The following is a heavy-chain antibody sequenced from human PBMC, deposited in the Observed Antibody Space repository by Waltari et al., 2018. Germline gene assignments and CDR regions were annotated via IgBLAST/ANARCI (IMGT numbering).Heavy chain of an antibody. CDR3: ARVFGYYYYYMDV. J-gene: IGHJ6*03. D-gene: IGHD3-3*01. V-gene: IGHV4-34*02. Sequence: QVQLQQWGAGLLKPSETLSLTCDVSGGSLSGYHWTWIRQPPGKGLEWIGEINESGRTTSNPSLESRVTVSIDTANNQFSLRVRSVTAADTAVYYCARVFGYYYYYMDVWGKGTTVTISS. CDR1: GGSLSGYH. CDR2: INESGRT.